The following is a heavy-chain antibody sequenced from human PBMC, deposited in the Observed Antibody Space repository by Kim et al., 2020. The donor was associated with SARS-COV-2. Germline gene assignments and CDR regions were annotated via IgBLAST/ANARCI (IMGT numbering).Heavy chain of an antibody. CDR3: VRERDGGSSSGRYFDY. D-gene: IGHD6-6*01. Sequence: ASVKVSCKASGYTFTGYYIHWVRQAPGQGLEWMGRINPNTAGTNIAQKFQGRVIMTTDTSISTAYMELSGRRSDDTAVYYCVRERDGGSSSGRYFDYWGQGTLVTVSS. CDR1: GYTFTGYY. J-gene: IGHJ4*02. CDR2: INPNTAGT. V-gene: IGHV1-2*06.